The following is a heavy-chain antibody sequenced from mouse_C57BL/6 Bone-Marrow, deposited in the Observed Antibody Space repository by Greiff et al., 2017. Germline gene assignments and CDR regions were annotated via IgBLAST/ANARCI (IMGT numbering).Heavy chain of an antibody. CDR1: GFSLTSYG. Sequence: VKLVESGPGLVQPSQSLSITCTVSGFSLTSYGVHWVRQSPGKGLEWLGVIWSGGSTDYNAAFISRLSISKDNSKSQVFFKMNSLQADDTAIYYCARGTVVGPYYFDYWGQGTTLTVSS. V-gene: IGHV2-2*01. J-gene: IGHJ2*01. CDR3: ARGTVVGPYYFDY. CDR2: IWSGGST. D-gene: IGHD1-1*01.